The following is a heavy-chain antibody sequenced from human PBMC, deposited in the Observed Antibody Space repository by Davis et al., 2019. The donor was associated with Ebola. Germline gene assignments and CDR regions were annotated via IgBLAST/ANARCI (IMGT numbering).Heavy chain of an antibody. CDR1: GFTCSRGA. D-gene: IGHD3-22*01. CDR3: ARAEDVIVEARAFDI. CDR2: ISSSSSYI. Sequence: PGESLKISCAASGFTCSRGAVTWVRHVPEKGLEWVSSISSSSSYIYYADSVKGRFTISRDNAKNSLYLQMNSLRAEDTAVYYCARAEDVIVEARAFDIWGQGTMVTVSS. V-gene: IGHV3-21*01. J-gene: IGHJ3*02.